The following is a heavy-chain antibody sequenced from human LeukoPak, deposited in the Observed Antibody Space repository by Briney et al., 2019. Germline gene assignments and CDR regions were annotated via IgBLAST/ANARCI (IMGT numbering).Heavy chain of an antibody. CDR1: GYTFTNYY. Sequence: ASVKVSCKASGYTFTNYYIHWVRQAPGQGLEWMGIINLSGGGTTYAQKFQGRVTMTEDTSTDTVYMELSSLRSEDTAVYYCARMDGYSYGHNWFDPWGQGTLVTVSS. J-gene: IGHJ5*02. CDR2: INLSGGGT. CDR3: ARMDGYSYGHNWFDP. V-gene: IGHV1-46*01. D-gene: IGHD5-18*01.